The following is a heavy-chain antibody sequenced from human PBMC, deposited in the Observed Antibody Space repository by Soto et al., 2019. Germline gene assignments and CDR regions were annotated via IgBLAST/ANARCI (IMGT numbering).Heavy chain of an antibody. D-gene: IGHD6-13*01. CDR2: IYYSGST. Sequence: QVQLQESGPGLVKPSETLSLTCTVSGGSISRYYWSWIRQPPGKGLEWIGYIYYSGSTNYNPSLKSRVTISVDTSKHQFSLKLSSVTAADTAVYYCASSNIAAAGFYYYGMDVWGRGTTVTVSS. V-gene: IGHV4-59*01. J-gene: IGHJ6*02. CDR3: ASSNIAAAGFYYYGMDV. CDR1: GGSISRYY.